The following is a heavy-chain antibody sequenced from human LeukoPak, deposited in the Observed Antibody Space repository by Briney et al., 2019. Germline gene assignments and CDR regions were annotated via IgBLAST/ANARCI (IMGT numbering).Heavy chain of an antibody. CDR2: IYSGGST. CDR1: GFTDSSNY. D-gene: IGHD6-19*01. J-gene: IGHJ4*02. CDR3: ARAEGYSSGWPYFDY. Sequence: GGSLRLSCAASGFTDSSNYMSWVRQAPGKGLEWVSVIYSGGSTYYADSVKGRFTISRDNSKNTLYLQMNSLRAEDTAVYYCARAEGYSSGWPYFDYWGQGTLVTVSS. V-gene: IGHV3-66*02.